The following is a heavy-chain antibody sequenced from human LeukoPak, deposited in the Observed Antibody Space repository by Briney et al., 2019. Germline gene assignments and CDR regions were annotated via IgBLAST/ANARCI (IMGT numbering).Heavy chain of an antibody. CDR1: GFTFSSYG. J-gene: IGHJ4*02. D-gene: IGHD4-23*01. V-gene: IGHV3-30*02. CDR3: AKDPYGGNSLSELFDY. Sequence: PGGSLRLSCAASGFTFSSYGMHWVRQAPGKGLEWVAFIRYDGSNKYYADSVKGRFTISRDNSKNTLYLQMNSLRAEDTAVYYCAKDPYGGNSLSELFDYWGQGTLVTVSS. CDR2: IRYDGSNK.